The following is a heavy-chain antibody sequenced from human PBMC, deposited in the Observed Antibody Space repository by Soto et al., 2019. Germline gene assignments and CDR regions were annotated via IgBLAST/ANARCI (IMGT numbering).Heavy chain of an antibody. Sequence: SETLSLTCTVSGGSISSYYWSWIRQPAGKGLEWIGRIYTSGSTNYNPSLKSRVTMSVDTSKNQFSLKLSSVTAADTAVYYCARACSSNSCYDVFDYWGQGPLVTVSS. D-gene: IGHD2-2*01. V-gene: IGHV4-4*07. CDR2: IYTSGST. CDR3: ARACSSNSCYDVFDY. CDR1: GGSISSYY. J-gene: IGHJ4*02.